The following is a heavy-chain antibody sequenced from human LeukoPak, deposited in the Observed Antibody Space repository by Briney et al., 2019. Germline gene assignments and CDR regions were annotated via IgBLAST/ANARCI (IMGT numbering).Heavy chain of an antibody. CDR1: GGSISSYC. Sequence: SETLSLTCTVSGGSISSYCWSWIRQPPGKGLEWIAYISDIGSINYNPSLKSRVTISLDTSKNQFSLKLSSVTVADTAVYYCAGHHARNTVDFWGQGTLVTVSS. CDR2: ISDIGSI. V-gene: IGHV4-59*08. D-gene: IGHD2/OR15-2a*01. J-gene: IGHJ4*02. CDR3: AGHHARNTVDF.